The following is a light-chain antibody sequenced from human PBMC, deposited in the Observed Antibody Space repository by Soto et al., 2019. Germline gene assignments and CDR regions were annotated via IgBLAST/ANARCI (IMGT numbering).Light chain of an antibody. Sequence: DIVMTQSPLSLPVTHGEPASISCRSGQSLLHSNGYNYLDRYLQKPGQSPQLLIYLGSNRSSGVPDRFSGSGSGTDFTLKISRVEAEDVGVYYCMHALQTPWTFGQGTKVDI. CDR2: LGS. CDR1: QSLLHSNGYNY. V-gene: IGKV2-28*01. CDR3: MHALQTPWT. J-gene: IGKJ1*01.